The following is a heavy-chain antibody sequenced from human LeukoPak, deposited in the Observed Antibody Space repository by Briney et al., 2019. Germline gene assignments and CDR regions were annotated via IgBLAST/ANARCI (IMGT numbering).Heavy chain of an antibody. Sequence: GGSLRLSCTASGFTFSSYGMNWVRQAPGKGLEWVSGITGRGENIYYSGSVKGRFTISRDNSKNTLYLQMNSLRAEDTAVYYCAKDRRLAAFDYGGQGTLVTVSS. V-gene: IGHV3-23*01. CDR2: ITGRGENI. D-gene: IGHD6-25*01. CDR1: GFTFSSYG. J-gene: IGHJ4*02. CDR3: AKDRRLAAFDY.